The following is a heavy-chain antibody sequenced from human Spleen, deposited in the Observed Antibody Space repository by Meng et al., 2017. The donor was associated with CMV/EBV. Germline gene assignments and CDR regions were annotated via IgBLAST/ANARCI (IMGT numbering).Heavy chain of an antibody. J-gene: IGHJ4*02. V-gene: IGHV3-21*06. CDR2: ISGGSRHI. D-gene: IGHD4-11*01. CDR1: GFTFNIYT. CDR3: ARASHSNPAPDY. Sequence: GESLKISCAASGFTFNIYTMNWVRQAPGKGLEWVSSISGGSRHIYYADSMQGRFTISRDNAKNLLYLQMNSLRAEDTAVYYCARASHSNPAPDYWGQGTLVTVSS.